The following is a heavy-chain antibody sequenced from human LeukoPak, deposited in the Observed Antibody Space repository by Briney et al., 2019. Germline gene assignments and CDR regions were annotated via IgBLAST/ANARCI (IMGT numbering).Heavy chain of an antibody. CDR1: GGSFSGYY. Sequence: SETLSLTCAVYGGSFSGYYWSWIRQPPGKGLEWIGEINHSGSTNYNPSLKGRVTISVDTSKNQFSLKLSSVTAADTAVYYCARGIRKRYFDWLGPYYGMDVWGQGTTVTVSS. CDR2: INHSGST. J-gene: IGHJ6*02. D-gene: IGHD3-9*01. V-gene: IGHV4-34*01. CDR3: ARGIRKRYFDWLGPYYGMDV.